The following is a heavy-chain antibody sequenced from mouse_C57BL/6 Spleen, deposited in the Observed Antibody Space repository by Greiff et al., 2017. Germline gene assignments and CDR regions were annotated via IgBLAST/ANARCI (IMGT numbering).Heavy chain of an antibody. CDR3: ARDRGYGRAMDY. V-gene: IGHV5-16*01. Sequence: DVQLVESEGGLVQPGSSMKLSCTASGFTFSDYYMAWVRQVPEKGLEWVANINYDGSSTYYLDSLKSRFIISRDNAKNILYLQMSSLKSEDTATYYCARDRGYGRAMDYWGQGTSVTVSS. CDR1: GFTFSDYY. CDR2: INYDGSST. D-gene: IGHD1-1*01. J-gene: IGHJ4*01.